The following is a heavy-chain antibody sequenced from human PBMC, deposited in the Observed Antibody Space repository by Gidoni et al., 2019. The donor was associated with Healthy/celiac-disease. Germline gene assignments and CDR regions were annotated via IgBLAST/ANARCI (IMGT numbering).Heavy chain of an antibody. CDR1: GFTFSRYA. CDR3: AKDGGPQGFY. CDR2: ISGSGVST. J-gene: IGHJ4*02. D-gene: IGHD3-16*01. Sequence: EVQLLESGGGLVQPGGALRLCWAASGFTFSRYAMSWVRQAPGKGLELFSAISGSGVSTYYADSVKGRFTISRDNSKNTLYLQMNSLRAEDTAVYYCAKDGGPQGFYWGQGTLVTVSS. V-gene: IGHV3-23*01.